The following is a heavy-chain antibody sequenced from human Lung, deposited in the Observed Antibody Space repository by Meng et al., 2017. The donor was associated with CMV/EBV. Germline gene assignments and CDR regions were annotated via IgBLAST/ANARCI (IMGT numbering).Heavy chain of an antibody. V-gene: IGHV1-69*10. Sequence: SXXVSXKASGGTFSSYAISWVRQAPGQGLEWMGGIIPILGIANYAQKFQGRVTITADKSTSTAYMELSSLRSEDTAVYYCARGGTVVPAAIGGRGWFDPWXQGTLVTVSS. CDR3: ARGGTVVPAAIGGRGWFDP. CDR2: IIPILGIA. J-gene: IGHJ5*02. D-gene: IGHD2-2*02. CDR1: GGTFSSYA.